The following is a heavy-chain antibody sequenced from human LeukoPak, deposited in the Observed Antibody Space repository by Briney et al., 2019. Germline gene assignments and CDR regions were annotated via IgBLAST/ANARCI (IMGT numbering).Heavy chain of an antibody. V-gene: IGHV4-34*01. CDR1: GGSFSGYY. Sequence: SEPLSLTCAVYGGSFSGYYWSWIRRPPGRGLEWIGEFIHSGSTNYNPSLKSRVTISVDTSKNQFSLKLSSVTAADTAVYYCARGGSTSLLRGDYYYYMDVWGKGTTVTVSS. D-gene: IGHD2-2*01. J-gene: IGHJ6*03. CDR3: ARGGSTSLLRGDYYYYMDV. CDR2: FIHSGST.